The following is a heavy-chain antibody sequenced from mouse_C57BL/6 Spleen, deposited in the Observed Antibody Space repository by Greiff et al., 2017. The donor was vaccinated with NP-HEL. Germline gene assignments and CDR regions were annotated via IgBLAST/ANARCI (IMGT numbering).Heavy chain of an antibody. CDR2: ISSGGDYI. Sequence: EVKLQESGEGLVKPGGSLKLSCAASGFTFSSYAMSWVRQTPEKRLEWVAYISSGGDYIYYADTVKGRFTISRDNARNTLYLQMSSLKSEDTAMYYCTREGDGWFAYWGQGTLVTVSA. CDR1: GFTFSSYA. CDR3: TREGDGWFAY. D-gene: IGHD3-3*01. J-gene: IGHJ3*01. V-gene: IGHV5-9-1*02.